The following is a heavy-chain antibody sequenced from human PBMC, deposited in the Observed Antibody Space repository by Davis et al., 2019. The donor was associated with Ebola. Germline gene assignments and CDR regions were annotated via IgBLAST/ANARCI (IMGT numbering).Heavy chain of an antibody. J-gene: IGHJ4*02. CDR1: GYTFTSYG. CDR2: ISAYNGNT. CDR3: ASSTVAGGYSYGPPDY. D-gene: IGHD5-18*01. Sequence: ASVKVSCKASGYTFTSYGISWVRQAPGQGLEWMGWISAYNGNTNYAQKLQGRVTMTTDTSTSTAYMELRSLRSDDTAVYYCASSTVAGGYSYGPPDYWGQGTLVTVSS. V-gene: IGHV1-18*01.